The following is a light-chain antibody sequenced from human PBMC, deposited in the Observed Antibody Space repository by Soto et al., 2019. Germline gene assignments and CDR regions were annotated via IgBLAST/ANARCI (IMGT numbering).Light chain of an antibody. CDR2: DVS. CDR1: QDVTKY. Sequence: DIQMTQSPSSLSASVGDRVTITCQASQDVTKYLNWYQQKPGRAPNLLIYDVSKLETGVPSRFSGGGYGTYFTFTISSLQPEDIATYYCQQYDKLPLTFGQGTRLEIK. V-gene: IGKV1-33*01. CDR3: QQYDKLPLT. J-gene: IGKJ2*01.